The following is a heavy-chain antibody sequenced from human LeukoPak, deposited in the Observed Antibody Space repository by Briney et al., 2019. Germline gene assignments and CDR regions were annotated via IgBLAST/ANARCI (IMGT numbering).Heavy chain of an antibody. CDR1: GFTFTRFG. V-gene: IGHV3-30*02. Sequence: PGGSLRLSCATSGFTFTRFGLHWVRQAPGKGLEWVAFIQYDGSGRYADSVKGRFTISRDNSKNTVYLQMNSLRAEDMAVFYCARGLNYGLDVWGQGTTVTVSS. CDR3: ARGLNYGLDV. J-gene: IGHJ6*02. CDR2: IQYDGSGR.